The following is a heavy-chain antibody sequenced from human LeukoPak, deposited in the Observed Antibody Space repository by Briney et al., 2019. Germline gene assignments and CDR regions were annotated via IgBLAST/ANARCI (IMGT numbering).Heavy chain of an antibody. CDR2: IKQDGSEK. V-gene: IGHV3-7*03. D-gene: IGHD6-19*01. J-gene: IGHJ4*02. CDR1: GFTFSSYW. CDR3: ARDVSSGWYGDDY. Sequence: EGSLRLSCAASGFTFSSYWMSWVRQAPGKGLEWVANIKQDGSEKYYVDSVKGRFTISRDNAKNSLYLQMNSLRAEDTAVYYCARDVSSGWYGDDYWGQGTLVTVSS.